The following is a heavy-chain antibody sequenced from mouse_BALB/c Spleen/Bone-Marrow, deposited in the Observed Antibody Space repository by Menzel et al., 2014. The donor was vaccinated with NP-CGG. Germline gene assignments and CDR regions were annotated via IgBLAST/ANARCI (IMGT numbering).Heavy chain of an antibody. CDR2: IDPENGNT. V-gene: IGHV14-1*02. CDR1: GFNIKDYY. D-gene: IGHD2-14*01. Sequence: EVQLQQSGAELVRPGALVKLSCKASGFNIKDYYMHWVKQRPEQGLEWIGWIDPENGNTIYDPKFQGKASITADTSSNTAYLQLCSLTSEDTAVYYCVAYYRYEYYFDYWGQGTTLTVSS. J-gene: IGHJ2*01. CDR3: VAYYRYEYYFDY.